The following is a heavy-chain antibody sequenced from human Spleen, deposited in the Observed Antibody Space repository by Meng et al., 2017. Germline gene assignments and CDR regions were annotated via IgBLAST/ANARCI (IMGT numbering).Heavy chain of an antibody. Sequence: SETLSLTCTVSGGSISGSSYYWGWIRQPPGKDLEYIGSISYSGNTYHNPSLKSRVTISVDTSKNQFSLKLSSVTAADTAVYYCARGVKKVRLVLYGSYYFDYWGQGTLVTVSS. D-gene: IGHD3-10*01. CDR3: ARGVKKVRLVLYGSYYFDY. CDR2: ISYSGNT. CDR1: GGSISGSSYY. J-gene: IGHJ4*02. V-gene: IGHV4-39*07.